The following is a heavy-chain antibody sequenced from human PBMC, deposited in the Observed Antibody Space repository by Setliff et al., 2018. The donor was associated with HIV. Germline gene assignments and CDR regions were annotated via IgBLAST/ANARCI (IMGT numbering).Heavy chain of an antibody. Sequence: ASVKFSCKASGGTSSTHAMNWVRQAPGQGLEWMGQIISILEITDYAQKFQGRLTITADEPTNTIYMELSGLRSEDTAVYYCAGPRGDEAFDIWGQGTMVT. CDR1: GGTSSTHA. V-gene: IGHV1-69*10. J-gene: IGHJ3*02. CDR3: AGPRGDEAFDI. D-gene: IGHD3-10*01. CDR2: IISILEIT.